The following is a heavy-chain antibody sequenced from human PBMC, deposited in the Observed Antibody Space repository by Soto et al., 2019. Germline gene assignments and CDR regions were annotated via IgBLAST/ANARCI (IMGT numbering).Heavy chain of an antibody. CDR1: GFTFSKYA. Sequence: EVVLLESGGGLAQPGGSLRLSCVASGFTFSKYAMNWVRQAPGKGLEWVASISGTAVSTDYADSVKGRFTISRDNSKNTVSLQMDNLRVEDTATYYCVRATYFSDSSGYTRCFDYWGQGTLVTVSS. CDR3: VRATYFSDSSGYTRCFDY. V-gene: IGHV3-23*01. D-gene: IGHD3-22*01. J-gene: IGHJ4*02. CDR2: ISGTAVST.